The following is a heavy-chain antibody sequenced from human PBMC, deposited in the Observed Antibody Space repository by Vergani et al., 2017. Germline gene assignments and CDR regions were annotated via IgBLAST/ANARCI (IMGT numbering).Heavy chain of an antibody. D-gene: IGHD4-23*01. CDR1: GFTFSSYA. Sequence: VQLVESGGGVVQPGRSLRLSCAASGFTFSSYAMSWVRQAPGKGLEWVSAISGSGGSTYYADSVKGRFTISRDNSKNTLYLQMNSLRAEDTAVYYCAKDGGSQGYYFDYWGQGTLVTVSS. CDR3: AKDGGSQGYYFDY. V-gene: IGHV3-23*04. CDR2: ISGSGGST. J-gene: IGHJ4*02.